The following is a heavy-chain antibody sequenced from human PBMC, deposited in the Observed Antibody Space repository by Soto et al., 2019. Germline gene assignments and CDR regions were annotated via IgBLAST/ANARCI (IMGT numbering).Heavy chain of an antibody. V-gene: IGHV3-23*01. J-gene: IGHJ5*02. Sequence: LRLSCAASGFMFENYAMIWVRQAPGKGLEWVATVRGNSYGAYYADSVRGRFIISRDNSKNTMSLQLNSLRDDDTAIYYCAKGKSENGVDWLDPWGPGTLVTVSS. CDR2: VRGNSYGA. CDR3: AKGKSENGVDWLDP. CDR1: GFMFENYA. D-gene: IGHD2-8*01.